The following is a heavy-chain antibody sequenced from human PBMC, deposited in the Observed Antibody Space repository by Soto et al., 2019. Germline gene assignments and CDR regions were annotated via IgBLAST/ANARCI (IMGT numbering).Heavy chain of an antibody. Sequence: QVQLQESGPGLVKPSGTLSLTCAVSGGSISSSNWWSWVRQPPGKGLEWIGEIYHSGSTNYDPSHKSRVTXXVXKXXNQFSLKLSSVTAADAAVYYCARVRGTVTPYGMDVWGQGTTVTVSS. J-gene: IGHJ6*02. V-gene: IGHV4-4*02. CDR1: GGSISSSNW. D-gene: IGHD4-17*01. CDR2: IYHSGST. CDR3: ARVRGTVTPYGMDV.